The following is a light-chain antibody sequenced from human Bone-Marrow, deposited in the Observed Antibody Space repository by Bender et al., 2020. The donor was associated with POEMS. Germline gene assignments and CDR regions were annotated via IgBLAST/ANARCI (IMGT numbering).Light chain of an antibody. CDR2: YDT. CDR1: NIGGES. V-gene: IGLV3-21*02. CDR3: QVWDGTTDHLEV. Sequence: SYVLTQPPSVSVAPGQTARITCAGSNIGGESVHWYQQKPGQAPVLVIYYDTDRPSGIPERFSASNSGDTATLTISRVEAGDEADYYCQVWDGTTDHLEVFGTGTKVTVL. J-gene: IGLJ1*01.